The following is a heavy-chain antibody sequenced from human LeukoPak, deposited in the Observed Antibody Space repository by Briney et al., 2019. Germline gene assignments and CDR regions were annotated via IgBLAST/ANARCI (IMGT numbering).Heavy chain of an antibody. CDR3: AKDVYSSSPYYFDY. CDR2: ISGSGGST. CDR1: GFTFSSYA. J-gene: IGHJ4*02. Sequence: GGSLRLSCAASGFTFSSYAMSWVRQAPGKGLEWVSTISGSGGSTYSADSVKGRFTISRDNSKNTLSLQTNSLRAEDTAVYYCAKDVYSSSPYYFDYWGQGTLVTVSS. V-gene: IGHV3-23*01. D-gene: IGHD6-13*01.